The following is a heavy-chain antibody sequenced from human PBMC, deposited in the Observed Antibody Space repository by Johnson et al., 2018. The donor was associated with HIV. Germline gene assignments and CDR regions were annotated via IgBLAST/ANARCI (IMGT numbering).Heavy chain of an antibody. CDR2: INVDGSEK. J-gene: IGHJ3*02. CDR1: GFTFSSFW. D-gene: IGHD6-6*01. CDR3: ARDKGIAARPDAFDI. Sequence: EVQLVESGGGLVQPGGSLRLSCAASGFTFSSFWMTWVRQAPGKGLEWVANINVDGSEKYYVDSVKGRFTISRDYAKNSLYLQMNSLRAEDTAVYYCARDKGIAARPDAFDIWGQGTMVTVSS. V-gene: IGHV3-7*01.